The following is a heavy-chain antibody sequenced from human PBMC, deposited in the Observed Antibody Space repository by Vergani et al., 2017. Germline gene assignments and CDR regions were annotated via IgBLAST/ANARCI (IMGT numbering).Heavy chain of an antibody. J-gene: IGHJ5*02. V-gene: IGHV4-39*01. CDR1: GGSISSSSYY. Sequence: QVQLQESGPGLVKPSETLSLTCTVSGGSISSSSYYWGWIRQPPGKGLEWIGSIYYSGSTYYNPSLKSRVTISVDTSKNQFSLKLSSVTAADTAVYYCARPYSSSWYGNWFDPWGQGTLVTVSS. D-gene: IGHD6-13*01. CDR3: ARPYSSSWYGNWFDP. CDR2: IYYSGST.